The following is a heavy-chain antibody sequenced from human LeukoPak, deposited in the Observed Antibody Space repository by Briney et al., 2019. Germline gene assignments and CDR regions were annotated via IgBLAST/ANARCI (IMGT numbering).Heavy chain of an antibody. D-gene: IGHD2-15*01. CDR1: GYTFTGYY. Sequence: ASVKVSCKASGYTFTGYYMHWVRQAPGQGLEWMGWISAYNGNTNYAQKLQGRVTMTTDTSTSTAYMELRSLRSDDTAVYYCARGLPGYCSGDSCYCYFDSWGQGTLVTVSS. CDR2: ISAYNGNT. CDR3: ARGLPGYCSGDSCYCYFDS. V-gene: IGHV1-18*04. J-gene: IGHJ4*02.